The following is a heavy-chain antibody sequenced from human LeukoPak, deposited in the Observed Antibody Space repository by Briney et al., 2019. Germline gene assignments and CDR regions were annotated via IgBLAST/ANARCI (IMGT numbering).Heavy chain of an antibody. V-gene: IGHV1-18*04. CDR1: GYTFTSYG. J-gene: IGHJ4*02. CDR3: ARDVGLRHFVWLFQFDY. D-gene: IGHD3-9*01. CDR2: ISVYNGNT. Sequence: ASVKVSCKAAGYTFTSYGISWVRQAPGQGLEWMGWISVYNGNTNYPQKFQGRLTMTTDTSTSTAYMELRSLRSDDTAVYYCARDVGLRHFVWLFQFDYWGQGTLVTVSS.